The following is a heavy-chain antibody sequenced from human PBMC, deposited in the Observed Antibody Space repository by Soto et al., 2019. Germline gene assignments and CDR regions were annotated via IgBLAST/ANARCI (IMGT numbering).Heavy chain of an antibody. V-gene: IGHV1-69*06. D-gene: IGHD3-10*01. CDR1: GGTFSSYA. Sequence: SVKVSCKASGGTFSSYAISWVRQAPGQGLEWMGGIIPIFGTANYAQKFQGRGTITADKSTSTAYMELSSLRSEDTAVYYCARYYGSGSYWHYYYGMGVWGQGTTVTVSS. CDR2: IIPIFGTA. J-gene: IGHJ6*01. CDR3: ARYYGSGSYWHYYYGMGV.